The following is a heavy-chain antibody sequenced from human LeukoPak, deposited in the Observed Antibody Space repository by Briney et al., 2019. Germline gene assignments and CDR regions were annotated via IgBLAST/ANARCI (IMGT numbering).Heavy chain of an antibody. D-gene: IGHD4-17*01. V-gene: IGHV3-7*01. CDR3: ATDTGHGYFES. CDR1: GFTFTKAW. CDR2: IRQEGTKK. Sequence: GGSLRLSCAASGFTFTKAWMNWVRQAPGKGLEWVANIRQEGTKKNYVDSVEGRFTISRDNAQNSVYLQMSSLRAEDTAVYYCATDTGHGYFESWGQGTLVTVSS. J-gene: IGHJ4*02.